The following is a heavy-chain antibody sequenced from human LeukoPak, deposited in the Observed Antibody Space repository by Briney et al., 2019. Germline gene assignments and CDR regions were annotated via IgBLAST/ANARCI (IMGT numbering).Heavy chain of an antibody. CDR2: LNPDSGGT. CDR1: GSTFTGYY. Sequence: ASVKVSCKASGSTFTGYYMHWVRQAPGQGLEWMGWLNPDSGGTHSAQKFQGRVTMTRDTSISTAYMELNRLRSDDTAVYYCARQQQLLDYWGQGTLVTVSS. CDR3: ARQQQLLDY. D-gene: IGHD6-13*01. V-gene: IGHV1-2*02. J-gene: IGHJ4*02.